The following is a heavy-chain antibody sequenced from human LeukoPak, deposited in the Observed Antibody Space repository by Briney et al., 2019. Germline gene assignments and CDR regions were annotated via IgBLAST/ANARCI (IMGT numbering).Heavy chain of an antibody. D-gene: IGHD2-15*01. Sequence: ASVKVSCKASGYTFTGYYMHWVRQAPGQGLEWMGWIGPNSGGTNYAQNFQGRVTMTRDTSVSTAYMELSSLRSEDTAVYYCARVLGYCSGGGCYSAFYWGQGTLVTVSS. CDR3: ARVLGYCSGGGCYSAFY. CDR2: IGPNSGGT. J-gene: IGHJ4*02. CDR1: GYTFTGYY. V-gene: IGHV1-2*02.